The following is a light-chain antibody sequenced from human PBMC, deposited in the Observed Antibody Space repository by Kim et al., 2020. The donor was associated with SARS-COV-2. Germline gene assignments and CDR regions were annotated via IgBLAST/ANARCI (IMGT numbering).Light chain of an antibody. CDR2: LNSDGSH. CDR1: SGNSSYA. CDR3: QTWGTGILV. Sequence: SVKLTCTLSSGNSSYAIAWHQQQPEKGPRYLMKLNSDGSHSKGDGIPDRFSGSSSGAERYLTISSLQSEDEADYYCQTWGTGILVFGGGTQLTVL. J-gene: IGLJ3*02. V-gene: IGLV4-69*01.